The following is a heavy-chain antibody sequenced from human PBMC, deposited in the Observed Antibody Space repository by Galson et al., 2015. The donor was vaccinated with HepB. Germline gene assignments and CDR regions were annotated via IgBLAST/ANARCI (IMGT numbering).Heavy chain of an antibody. CDR3: AKGSDMYNWNYGGVGC. J-gene: IGHJ4*02. CDR1: GFTFSSYG. D-gene: IGHD1-7*01. V-gene: IGHV3-33*06. Sequence: SLRLSCAASGFTFSSYGMHWVRQAPGKGLEWVAVIWYDGSNKYYADSVKGRFTISRDNSKNTLYLQMNSLRAEDTAVYYCAKGSDMYNWNYGGVGCWGQGSLVTVSS. CDR2: IWYDGSNK.